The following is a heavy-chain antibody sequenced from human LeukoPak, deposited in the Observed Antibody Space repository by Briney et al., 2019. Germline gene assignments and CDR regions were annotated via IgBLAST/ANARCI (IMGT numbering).Heavy chain of an antibody. D-gene: IGHD5-18*01. CDR1: GGSISSYY. CDR3: ARDDVDTAMATDY. CDR2: IYYSGST. V-gene: IGHV4-59*12. J-gene: IGHJ4*02. Sequence: SETLSLTCTVSGGSISSYYWSWIRQPPGKGLEWIGYIYYSGSTNYNPSLKSRVTISVDTSKNQFSLKLSSVTAADTAVYYCARDDVDTAMATDYWGQGTLVTVSS.